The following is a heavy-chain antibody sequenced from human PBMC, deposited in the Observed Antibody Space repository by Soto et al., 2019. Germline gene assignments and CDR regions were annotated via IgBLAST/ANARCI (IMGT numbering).Heavy chain of an antibody. V-gene: IGHV3-15*01. Sequence: PGGSXRLSCSSSVFTFINACMIWFHHAPGKGLEFVGRIKSKTDGVTTDYAAPVKGRFTISRDDSKNKLYLQMNSLKTEDTAVYYCNTSLYYYDSSGYSKIGFDIWGQGTMV. CDR3: NTSLYYYDSSGYSKIGFDI. D-gene: IGHD3-22*01. CDR2: IKSKTDGVTT. J-gene: IGHJ3*02. CDR1: VFTFINAC.